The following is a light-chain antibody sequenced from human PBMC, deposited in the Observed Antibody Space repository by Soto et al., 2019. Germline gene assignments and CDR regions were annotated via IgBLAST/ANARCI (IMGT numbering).Light chain of an antibody. CDR1: HSVSSN. CDR3: QHYNSYSEA. CDR2: KAS. Sequence: MTQSPAILSVSPGERATLSCRASHSVSSNLAWYQQKPGKAPKLLIYKASTLKSGVPSRFSGSGSGTEFTLTISSLQPDDFATYYCQHYNSYSEAFGQGTKVDIK. J-gene: IGKJ1*01. V-gene: IGKV1-5*03.